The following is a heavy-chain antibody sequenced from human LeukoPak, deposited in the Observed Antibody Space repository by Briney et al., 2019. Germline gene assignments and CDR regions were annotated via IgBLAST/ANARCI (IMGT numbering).Heavy chain of an antibody. V-gene: IGHV1-18*01. CDR1: GYTFTSYG. CDR3: ARDAHYYDSSGYVDY. D-gene: IGHD3-22*01. CDR2: ISAYNGNT. Sequence: ASVKVSCKASGYTFTSYGISWVRQAPGQGLEWMGWISAYNGNTNYAQKLQGRVTMTTDTSTSTAYMELRSLRSEDTAVYYCARDAHYYDSSGYVDYWGQGTLVTVSS. J-gene: IGHJ4*02.